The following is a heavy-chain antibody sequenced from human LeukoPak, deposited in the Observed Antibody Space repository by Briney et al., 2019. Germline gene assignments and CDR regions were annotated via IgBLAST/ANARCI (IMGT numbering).Heavy chain of an antibody. CDR3: ARFRLITMIVVVRMGWFDP. CDR2: INHSGST. J-gene: IGHJ5*02. D-gene: IGHD3-22*01. V-gene: IGHV4-34*01. CDR1: GVSFSGYY. Sequence: NPSETLSLTCAVYGVSFSGYYWSWLRQPPGKGLEWVGEINHSGSTNYNPSLKSRVTISVDTSKNQFSLKLSSVTAADTAVYYCARFRLITMIVVVRMGWFDPWGQGTLVTVSS.